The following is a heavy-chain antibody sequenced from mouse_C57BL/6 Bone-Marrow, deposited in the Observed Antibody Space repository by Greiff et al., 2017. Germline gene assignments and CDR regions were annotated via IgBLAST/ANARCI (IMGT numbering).Heavy chain of an antibody. V-gene: IGHV14-2*01. CDR2: IDPEDGVT. Sequence: VQLQQSGAELVKPGASVKLSCTASGFNIKDYYMHWVKQRTEQGLEWIGRIDPEDGVTKYAPKFQGKATITADTSSNTAYLQLSSLTSEDTAVYYGARDWFYAMDYWGQGTTVTASS. CDR3: ARDWFYAMDY. J-gene: IGHJ4*01. CDR1: GFNIKDYY. D-gene: IGHD2-2*01.